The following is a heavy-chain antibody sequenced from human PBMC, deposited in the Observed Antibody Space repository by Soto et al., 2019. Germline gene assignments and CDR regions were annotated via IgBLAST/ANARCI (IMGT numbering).Heavy chain of an antibody. D-gene: IGHD6-6*01. J-gene: IGHJ4*02. CDR2: FDPEDGET. CDR3: ATVPLGAARASYFDY. V-gene: IGHV1-24*01. Sequence: ASVKVSCKVSGYTLTELSMHWVRQAPGKGLEWMGGFDPEDGETIYAQKFQGRVTMTEDTSTDTAYMELSSLRSEDTAVYYRATVPLGAARASYFDYWGQGTLVTVS. CDR1: GYTLTELS.